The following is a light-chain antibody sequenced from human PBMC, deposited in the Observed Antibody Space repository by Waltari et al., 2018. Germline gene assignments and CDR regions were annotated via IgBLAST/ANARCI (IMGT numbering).Light chain of an antibody. V-gene: IGKV3-20*01. J-gene: IGKJ4*01. Sequence: IVLTQSPGTLSLSPGERATLSCRASQSVSSSHIVWYQQKPGQAPRLLIYGASTRATGIPDRFSGSGSGTDFTLTTSRLEPEDFEVYYCQHYDNSHPLTFGGGTKVEI. CDR2: GAS. CDR3: QHYDNSHPLT. CDR1: QSVSSSH.